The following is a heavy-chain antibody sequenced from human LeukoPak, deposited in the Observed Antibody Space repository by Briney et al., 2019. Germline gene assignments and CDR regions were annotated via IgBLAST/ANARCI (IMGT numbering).Heavy chain of an antibody. J-gene: IGHJ4*02. CDR3: ARELLAAGSDY. Sequence: ASVNVSCKASGYTLTSYGISWVRQAPGQGLEWMGWISAYNGNTNYAQKLQGRVTMTTDTSTSTAYMELRSLRSDDTAVYYCARELLAAGSDYWGQGTLVTVSS. D-gene: IGHD6-13*01. V-gene: IGHV1-18*01. CDR2: ISAYNGNT. CDR1: GYTLTSYG.